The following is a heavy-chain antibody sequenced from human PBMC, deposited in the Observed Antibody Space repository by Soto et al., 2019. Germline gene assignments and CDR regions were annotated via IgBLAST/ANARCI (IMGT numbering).Heavy chain of an antibody. D-gene: IGHD5-12*01. CDR3: ARSRVGGWLRFEGGNYYMDV. CDR1: GGSISSSSYY. J-gene: IGHJ6*03. CDR2: IYYSGST. Sequence: SETLSLTCTVSGGSISSSSYYWGWIRQPPGKGLEWIGSIYYSGSTYYNPSLKSRVTISVDTSKNQFSLKLSTVTAADTAVYYCARSRVGGWLRFEGGNYYMDVWGKGTTVTVSS. V-gene: IGHV4-39*01.